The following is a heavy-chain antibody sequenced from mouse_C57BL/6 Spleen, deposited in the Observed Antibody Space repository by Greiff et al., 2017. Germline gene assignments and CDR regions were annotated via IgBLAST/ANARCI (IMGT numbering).Heavy chain of an antibody. D-gene: IGHD3-2*02. CDR1: GFTFSSYA. CDR3: ARHLASSGPAWFAY. Sequence: EVKLMESGGGLVKPGGSLKLSCAASGFTFSSYAMSWVRQTPEKRLEWVATISDGGSYTYYPDNVKGRFTISRDNAKNNLYLQMSHLKSEDTAMYYCARHLASSGPAWFAYWGQGTLVTVSA. V-gene: IGHV5-4*03. J-gene: IGHJ3*01. CDR2: ISDGGSYT.